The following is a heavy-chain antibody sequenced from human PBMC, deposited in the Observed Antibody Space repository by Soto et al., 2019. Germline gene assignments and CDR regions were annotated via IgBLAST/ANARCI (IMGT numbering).Heavy chain of an antibody. V-gene: IGHV3-30*03. J-gene: IGHJ6*02. CDR3: ARDQLYCISTSCSDYYYYGMDV. D-gene: IGHD2-2*01. Sequence: PGGSLRLSCAASGFTFSSYGMHWVRQAPGKGLEWVAVISYDGSNKYYADSVKGRFTISRDNSKNTLYLQMNSLRAEDTAVYYCARDQLYCISTSCSDYYYYGMDVWGQGTTVTVSS. CDR1: GFTFSSYG. CDR2: ISYDGSNK.